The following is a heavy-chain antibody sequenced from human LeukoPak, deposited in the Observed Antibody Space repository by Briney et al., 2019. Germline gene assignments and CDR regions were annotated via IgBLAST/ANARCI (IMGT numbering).Heavy chain of an antibody. Sequence: PGGSLRLSCAASGFTFSSYEMNWVREAPGKGLEWVSYIISSGSTIYYADSVKGRFTISRDNAKNSLYLQMNSLRAENTAVYYCAREGFPGFDYWGQGTLVTVSS. CDR3: AREGFPGFDY. D-gene: IGHD7-27*01. J-gene: IGHJ4*02. V-gene: IGHV3-48*03. CDR1: GFTFSSYE. CDR2: IISSGSTI.